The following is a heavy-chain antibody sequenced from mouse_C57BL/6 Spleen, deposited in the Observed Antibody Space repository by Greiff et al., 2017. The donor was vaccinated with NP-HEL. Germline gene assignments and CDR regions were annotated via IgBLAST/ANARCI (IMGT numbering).Heavy chain of an antibody. J-gene: IGHJ1*03. Sequence: DVMLVESGGGLVQPGGSLKLSCAASGFTFSDYYMYWVRQTPEKRLEWVAYISNGGGSTYYPDNVKGRFTISRDNAKNTLYLQMSRLKSEDSALYYCARHDGSSCGEWYFEVWGTGTTVTVSS. CDR1: GFTFSDYY. D-gene: IGHD1-1*01. CDR2: ISNGGGST. CDR3: ARHDGSSCGEWYFEV. V-gene: IGHV5-12*01.